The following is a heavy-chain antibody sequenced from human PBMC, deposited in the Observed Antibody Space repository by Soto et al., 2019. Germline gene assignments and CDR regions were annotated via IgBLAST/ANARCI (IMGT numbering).Heavy chain of an antibody. D-gene: IGHD7-27*01. V-gene: IGHV3-48*02. Sequence: GGSLRLSCAASGFTFSSYSMNWVRQAPGKGLEWVSYISSSSSTIYYADSVKGRFTISRDNAKNSLYLQMNSLRDEDTAVYYCARDRFETETGGIVSDYWGQGTLVTVSS. CDR2: ISSSSSTI. CDR3: ARDRFETETGGIVSDY. CDR1: GFTFSSYS. J-gene: IGHJ4*02.